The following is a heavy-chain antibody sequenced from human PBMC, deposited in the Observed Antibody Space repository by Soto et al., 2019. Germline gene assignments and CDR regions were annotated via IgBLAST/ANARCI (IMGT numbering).Heavy chain of an antibody. J-gene: IGHJ6*02. D-gene: IGHD3-16*01. CDR3: ARDRGGDGMDV. CDR1: GKTFPGNV. Sequence: QVQLVQSGAEVKKPGASVKSSCKVLGKTFPGNVISGLDRAPGKGLEWMGWIGAYNGNTNYAQKLQGRVTMTTDTSTSTAYMELRSLRSDDTAVYYCARDRGGDGMDVWGQGTTVTVSS. CDR2: IGAYNGNT. V-gene: IGHV1-18*01.